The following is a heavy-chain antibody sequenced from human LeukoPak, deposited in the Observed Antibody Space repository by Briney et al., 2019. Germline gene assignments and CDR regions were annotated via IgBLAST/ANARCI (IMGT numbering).Heavy chain of an antibody. CDR2: VNHSGST. CDR3: ARFPCSGDSCYSGVRAFDI. J-gene: IGHJ3*02. Sequence: SETLSLTCAVYGGSFSTYHWNWIRQSPGKGLEWIGEVNHSGSTNSNPSLKSRVTILIDTSKNQFSLKLSSVTAADTAVYYCARFPCSGDSCYSGVRAFDIWGQGTMVIVSS. CDR1: GGSFSTYH. D-gene: IGHD2-15*01. V-gene: IGHV4-34*01.